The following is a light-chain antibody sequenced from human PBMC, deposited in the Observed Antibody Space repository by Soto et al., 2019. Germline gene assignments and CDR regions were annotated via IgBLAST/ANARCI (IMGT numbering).Light chain of an antibody. CDR2: STY. V-gene: IGLV7-43*01. CDR1: TGAVTSGYV. Sequence: QAVVTQEPSLTVSPGGTVTLTCAPSTGAVTSGYVPNWFQQKPGQAPRPLIYSTYNKYSWTPARFSGSLLGGKAALTLSGVQPEDEGDYYCLLYFGGAQVIFGGGTQLTVL. CDR3: LLYFGGAQVI. J-gene: IGLJ2*01.